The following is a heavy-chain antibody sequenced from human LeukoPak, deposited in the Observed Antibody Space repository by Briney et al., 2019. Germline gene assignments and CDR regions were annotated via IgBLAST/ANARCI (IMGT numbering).Heavy chain of an antibody. CDR1: GYTFTSYG. Sequence: ASVKVSCKASGYTFTSYGISWVRQAPGQGLEWMGWMSDYNGNTNYAQKLQGRVTMTTDTSTSTAYMELRRLRCDDTAMYYCARAGISVAGTKYFHHWGQGNLVTVSS. D-gene: IGHD6-19*01. CDR2: MSDYNGNT. J-gene: IGHJ1*01. V-gene: IGHV1-18*01. CDR3: ARAGISVAGTKYFHH.